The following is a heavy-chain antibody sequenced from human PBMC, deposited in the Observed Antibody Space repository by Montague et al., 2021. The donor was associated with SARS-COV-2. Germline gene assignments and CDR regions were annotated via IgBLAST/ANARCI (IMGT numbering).Heavy chain of an antibody. V-gene: IGHV4-39*01. D-gene: IGHD3-9*01. Sequence: SETLSLTCTVSGGSISSSSYYWGWIRQPPGKGLEWIGSIYYSGSTYYNPSLKSRVTISVDTSKNQFSLKLSSVTAADTAVYYCARLGGLLRYFDWSAEEANWFDPWGQGTLVTVSS. CDR1: GGSISSSSYY. CDR3: ARLGGLLRYFDWSAEEANWFDP. CDR2: IYYSGST. J-gene: IGHJ5*02.